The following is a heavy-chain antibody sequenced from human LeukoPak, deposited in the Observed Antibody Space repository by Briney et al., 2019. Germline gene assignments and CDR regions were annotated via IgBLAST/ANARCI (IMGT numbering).Heavy chain of an antibody. CDR2: VYHNGNT. V-gene: IGHV4-38-2*02. J-gene: IGHJ4*02. Sequence: PSETLSLTCTVPGYSISSGYYWGWIRQPPGKGLEWIANVYHNGNTFYNPSLKSRVTISVDTSNNQFSLTLTSVTAADTAVYFCARETSRIIYYWGQGMLVTVSS. CDR1: GYSISSGYY. CDR3: ARETSRIIYY.